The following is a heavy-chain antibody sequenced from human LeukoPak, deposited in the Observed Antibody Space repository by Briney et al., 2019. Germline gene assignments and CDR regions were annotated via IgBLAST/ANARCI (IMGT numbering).Heavy chain of an antibody. CDR1: GFTFSSAW. CDR2: IKSKTDGATR. Sequence: GGSLRLSCVVSGFTFSSAWMSWVRQAPGKGLEWVGRIKSKTDGATRDFAAPVKGRFTISRDDSKNTLYLQMNSLKTKDTAVYYCGLGSGRSDFDYWGQGTLVTVSS. CDR3: GLGSGRSDFDY. D-gene: IGHD3-10*01. J-gene: IGHJ4*02. V-gene: IGHV3-15*01.